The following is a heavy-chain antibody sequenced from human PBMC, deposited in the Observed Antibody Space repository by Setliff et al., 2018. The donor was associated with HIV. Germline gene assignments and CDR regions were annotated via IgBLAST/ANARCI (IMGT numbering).Heavy chain of an antibody. J-gene: IGHJ3*02. CDR3: ATKVHCTNGVCLDAFDT. D-gene: IGHD2-8*01. Sequence: ASVKVSCKASGYTFTGYFIHWVRQAPGQGLEWMGRINPNSGGTNYAQKFQGRVTMTRDTSIGTAHMELSRLRSDDTAVYYCATKVHCTNGVCLDAFDTWGQGTMVTVSS. CDR2: INPNSGGT. V-gene: IGHV1-2*06. CDR1: GYTFTGYF.